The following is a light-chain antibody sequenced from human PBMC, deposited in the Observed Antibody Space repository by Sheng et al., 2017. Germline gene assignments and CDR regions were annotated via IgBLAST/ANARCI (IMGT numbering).Light chain of an antibody. CDR1: QVINNY. Sequence: DIQLTQSPSFLSASVGDRVTITCRASQVINNYLAWYQQKPGKAPNLLIYAASTLQSGVPSRFSGSGSGTEFTLTISSLQPEDFATYYCQQLNSYPYTFGQGTKLEIK. J-gene: IGKJ2*01. CDR2: AAS. CDR3: QQLNSYPYT. V-gene: IGKV1-9*01.